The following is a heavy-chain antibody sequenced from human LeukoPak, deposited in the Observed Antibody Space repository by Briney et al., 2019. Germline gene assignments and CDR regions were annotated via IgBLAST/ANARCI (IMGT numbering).Heavy chain of an antibody. Sequence: KLGESLKISCKGSAHSFTTYWIGWVRQMPGKGLEWMGIIFPGDSDTTYNPSFQGQVTISADKSISTAYLQWSSLKASDTAMYYCARSNGYTYGYDWGQGTLVTVSS. J-gene: IGHJ4*02. CDR3: ARSNGYTYGYD. D-gene: IGHD5-18*01. CDR1: AHSFTTYW. V-gene: IGHV5-51*01. CDR2: IFPGDSDT.